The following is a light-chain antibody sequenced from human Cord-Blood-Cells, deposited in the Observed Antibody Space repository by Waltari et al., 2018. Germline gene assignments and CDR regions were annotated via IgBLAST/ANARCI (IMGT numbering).Light chain of an antibody. CDR1: STVVGGYNY. J-gene: IGLJ3*02. CDR2: DVS. CDR3: CSYAGSYTWV. V-gene: IGLV2-11*01. Sequence: QSALTQPRSVSGSPGQYVRISCPGTSTVVGGYNYFSWYQQHPGKAPKPMIYDVSKRPSGVPDRFSGSKSGNTASLTISGLQAEDEADYYCCSYAGSYTWVFGGGTKLTVL.